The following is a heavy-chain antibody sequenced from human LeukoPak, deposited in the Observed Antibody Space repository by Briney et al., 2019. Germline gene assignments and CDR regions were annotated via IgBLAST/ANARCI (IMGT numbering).Heavy chain of an antibody. CDR3: ARVRSSTSLGWFDP. CDR1: VGTFSSYT. V-gene: IGHV1-69*02. CDR2: IIPILGIA. J-gene: IGHJ5*02. Sequence: SVKVSCKACVGTFSSYTISWVRQAAGQGLEWMGRIIPILGIANYAQKFQGRVTITADKSTSTAYMELSSLRSEDPAVYYCARVRSSTSLGWFDPWGQGTLVTVSS. D-gene: IGHD2-2*01.